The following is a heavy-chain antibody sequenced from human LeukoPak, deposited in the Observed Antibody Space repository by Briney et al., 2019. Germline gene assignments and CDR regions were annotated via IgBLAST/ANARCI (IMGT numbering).Heavy chain of an antibody. CDR2: INHRGST. CDR1: GGXFSGYY. V-gene: IGHV4-34*01. CDR3: ARGLWFGELSDYYGMDV. D-gene: IGHD3-10*01. Sequence: SDTLSLTCAVYGGXFSGYYWSWIRQPPGKGLEWIGEINHRGSTNYNPSLKSRVTISVDTSKNQFSLKLSSVTAADTAVYYCARGLWFGELSDYYGMDVWGQGTTVTVSS. J-gene: IGHJ6*02.